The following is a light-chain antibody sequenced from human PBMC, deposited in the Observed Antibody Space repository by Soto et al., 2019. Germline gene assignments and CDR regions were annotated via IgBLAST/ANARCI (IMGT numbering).Light chain of an antibody. CDR1: QGISNY. V-gene: IGKV1-27*01. J-gene: IGKJ1*01. Sequence: IQLTQSPSSLSASVGDRVTMTFRASQGISNYLAWYQQKPGKVPKLLIYAASTLQSGVPSRFSGSGSGTDFTLTISSLQPEDVATYYCQKYNSAPQTFGQGTKVDIK. CDR3: QKYNSAPQT. CDR2: AAS.